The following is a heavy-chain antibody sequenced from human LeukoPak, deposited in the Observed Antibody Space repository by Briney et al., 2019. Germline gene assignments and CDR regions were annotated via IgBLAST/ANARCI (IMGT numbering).Heavy chain of an antibody. V-gene: IGHV3-74*01. D-gene: IGHD4-17*01. Sequence: PGGSLRLSCAASGFTFSSYWMHWVRQAPGKGLVWVSRINSDGSSTSYADSVKGRFTISRDNAKNTLYLQMNSLRAEDTAVYYCASDIRKSYGDYPQDYWGQGTLVTVSS. CDR3: ASDIRKSYGDYPQDY. J-gene: IGHJ4*02. CDR1: GFTFSSYW. CDR2: INSDGSST.